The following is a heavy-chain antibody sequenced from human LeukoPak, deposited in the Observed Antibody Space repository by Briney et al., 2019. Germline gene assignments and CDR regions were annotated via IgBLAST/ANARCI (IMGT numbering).Heavy chain of an antibody. CDR1: GGSISSGDYY. V-gene: IGHV4-30-4*02. Sequence: SETLSLTCTVSGGSISSGDYYWSWIRQPPGKGLEWIGYIYYSGSTYYNPSLKSRVTISVDTSKNQFSLKLSSVTAADTAVYYCARPHCGGDCYSRSYYAFDIWGQGTMVTVSA. J-gene: IGHJ3*02. CDR2: IYYSGST. D-gene: IGHD2-21*01. CDR3: ARPHCGGDCYSRSYYAFDI.